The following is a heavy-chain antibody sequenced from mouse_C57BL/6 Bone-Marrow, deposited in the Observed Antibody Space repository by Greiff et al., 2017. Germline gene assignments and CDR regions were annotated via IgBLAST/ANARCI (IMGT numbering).Heavy chain of an antibody. CDR1: GYTFTSYW. Sequence: QVQLQQPGAELVKPGASVKLSCKASGYTFTSYWMHWVKQRPGQGLEWIGMIHPNSGSTNYNEKFKSKATLTVDKSSSTAYMQLSSLTYEDSAVYYCARLRSTMVTTWYFDVWGTGTTVTVSS. D-gene: IGHD2-1*01. J-gene: IGHJ1*03. V-gene: IGHV1-64*01. CDR3: ARLRSTMVTTWYFDV. CDR2: IHPNSGST.